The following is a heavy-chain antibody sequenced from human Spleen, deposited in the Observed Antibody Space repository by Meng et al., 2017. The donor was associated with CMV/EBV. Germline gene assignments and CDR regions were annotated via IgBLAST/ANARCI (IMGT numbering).Heavy chain of an antibody. CDR3: ARDLKVGYDSSGNIPHY. CDR2: VKEDGNEK. D-gene: IGHD3-22*01. V-gene: IGHV3-7*01. J-gene: IGHJ4*02. Sequence: FSCSGHWMNWVRQAPGKGLEWVASVKEDGNEKHYVDSVKGRFTISRDNAKRSLYLQMNSLRAEDTAVYYCARDLKVGYDSSGNIPHYWGQGTLVTVSS. CDR1: FSCSGHW.